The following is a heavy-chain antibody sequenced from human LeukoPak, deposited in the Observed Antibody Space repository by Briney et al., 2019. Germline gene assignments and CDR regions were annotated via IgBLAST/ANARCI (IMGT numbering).Heavy chain of an antibody. D-gene: IGHD3-22*01. CDR3: ASSRIDLMYYYDSSGPKGWFDP. Sequence: ASVKVSCKASGYTFTNYGISWVRQAPGHGRGGLGWINAYNGKTNCAQTPQNRVTMTTDTTTSTAYMELRSLRSDDTAVYYCASSRIDLMYYYDSSGPKGWFDPWGQGTLVTVSS. CDR2: INAYNGKT. V-gene: IGHV1-18*01. CDR1: GYTFTNYG. J-gene: IGHJ5*02.